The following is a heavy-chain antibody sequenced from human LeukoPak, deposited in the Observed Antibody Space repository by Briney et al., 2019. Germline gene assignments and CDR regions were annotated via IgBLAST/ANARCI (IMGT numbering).Heavy chain of an antibody. CDR1: GFTFSSYA. Sequence: GGSLRLSCAASGFTFSSYAMHWVRQAPGKGLEFVSAISSNGGSTYYVNSVKGRFTISRDNSKNTLYLQMGSLRAEDMAVYYCARVRCSGGSCSRDYYYYMDVWGKGTTVTVSS. J-gene: IGHJ6*03. CDR2: ISSNGGST. V-gene: IGHV3-64*01. D-gene: IGHD2-15*01. CDR3: ARVRCSGGSCSRDYYYYMDV.